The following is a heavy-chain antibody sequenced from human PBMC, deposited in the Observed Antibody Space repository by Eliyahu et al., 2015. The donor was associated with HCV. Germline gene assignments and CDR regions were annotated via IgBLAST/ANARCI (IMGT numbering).Heavy chain of an antibody. Sequence: QVQLVESGGGVVQPGRSLXXXXXAXGFPFXSYAMHWVPQAPGKGLEWVAVISYDGSNKYYADSVKGRFTISRDNSKNTLYLQMNSLRAEDTAVYYCASTTKRSGSYPLDYWGQGTLVTVSS. CDR3: ASTTKRSGSYPLDY. J-gene: IGHJ4*02. CDR2: ISYDGSNK. CDR1: GFPFXSYA. V-gene: IGHV3-30-3*01. D-gene: IGHD1-26*01.